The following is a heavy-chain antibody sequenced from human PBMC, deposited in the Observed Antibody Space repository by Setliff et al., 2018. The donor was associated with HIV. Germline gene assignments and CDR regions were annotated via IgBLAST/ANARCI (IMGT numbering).Heavy chain of an antibody. CDR3: ARTTNGYYFDC. V-gene: IGHV3-7*01. CDR1: GFTFSNLW. Sequence: GGSLTLSCAASGFTFSNLWMHWVRQAPGKGLEWVASISPDGSRNHCVGSVKGRFTISRDNSKSTVYLQMNNLRAEDTAVYYCARTTNGYYFDCWGQGTLVTVSS. CDR2: ISPDGSRN. D-gene: IGHD2-8*01. J-gene: IGHJ4*02.